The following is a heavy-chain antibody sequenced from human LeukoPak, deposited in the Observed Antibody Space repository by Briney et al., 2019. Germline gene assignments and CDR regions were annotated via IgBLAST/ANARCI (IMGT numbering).Heavy chain of an antibody. Sequence: SVTLSSTASGDTFSIYAISWVRHAPGQAREWRGGGITIFGTANYAQKSQGRVRITADESTSTAYKELSSLRSEDTAVYYCARDYRSSSWDKEYNWFVRWVEGRLVSVCS. CDR3: ARDYRSSSWDKEYNWFVR. D-gene: IGHD6-13*01. V-gene: IGHV1-69*01. CDR2: GITIFGTA. CDR1: GDTFSIYA. J-gene: IGHJ5*02.